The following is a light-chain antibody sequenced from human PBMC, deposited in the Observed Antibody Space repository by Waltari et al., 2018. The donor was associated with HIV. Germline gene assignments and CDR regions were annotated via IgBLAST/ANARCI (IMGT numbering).Light chain of an antibody. V-gene: IGKV3-20*01. J-gene: IGKJ2*01. CDR2: GTS. CDR1: QSVTSSN. CDR3: QQYDNSPYN. Sequence: EIVLTQSPGTLSLSPGERATLSCRASQSVTSSNLVWYQQKVGQAPRLLMYGTSNRVTGTPERFSGSGSATDFTLTITGLEPEDFAVYYCQQYDNSPYNFGQGTKVEIK.